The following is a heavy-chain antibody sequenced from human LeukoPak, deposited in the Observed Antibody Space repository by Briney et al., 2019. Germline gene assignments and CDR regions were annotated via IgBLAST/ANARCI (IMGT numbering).Heavy chain of an antibody. V-gene: IGHV1-2*02. CDR3: ASLQYSSSWHFDY. CDR2: INPNSGGT. Sequence: ASVKVSCKASGYTFTGYYMHWVRQAPGQGLEWMGWINPNSGGTNYAQKFQGRVTMTRDTSISTAYMELSRLRSDDTAVYYCASLQYSSSWHFDYWGQGTLVTASS. J-gene: IGHJ4*02. D-gene: IGHD6-13*01. CDR1: GYTFTGYY.